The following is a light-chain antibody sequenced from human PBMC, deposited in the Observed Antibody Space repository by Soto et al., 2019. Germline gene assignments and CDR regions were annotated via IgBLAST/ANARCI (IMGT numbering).Light chain of an antibody. CDR1: RSVSSNY. J-gene: IGKJ4*01. CDR3: QQYGSSPLS. V-gene: IGKV3-20*01. Sequence: EIVLTQSPGTLSLSPGERATLSCRPSRSVSSNYLAWYQQKPGQAPRLLIFATSSRATGIPDRFSGRVSGTDFTLTISRLEPEDFAVYYCQQYGSSPLSFGGGTQVEIK. CDR2: ATS.